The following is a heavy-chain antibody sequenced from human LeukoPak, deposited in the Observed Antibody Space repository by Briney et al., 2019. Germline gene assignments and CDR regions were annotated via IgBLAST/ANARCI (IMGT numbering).Heavy chain of an antibody. CDR2: INHSGST. Sequence: PPETLSLTCAVYGGSFSGYYWSWIRQPPGKGLEWIGEINHSGSTNYNPSLKSRVTISVDTSKNQFSLKLSSVTAADTAVYYCARGSTKMTTVDYWGQGTLVTVSS. CDR3: ARGSTKMTTVDY. D-gene: IGHD4-11*01. V-gene: IGHV4-34*01. J-gene: IGHJ4*02. CDR1: GGSFSGYY.